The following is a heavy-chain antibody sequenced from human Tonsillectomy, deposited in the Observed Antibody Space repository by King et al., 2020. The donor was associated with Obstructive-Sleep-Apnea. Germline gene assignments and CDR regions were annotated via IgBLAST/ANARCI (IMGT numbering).Heavy chain of an antibody. J-gene: IGHJ4*02. CDR1: GFSFSGSA. Sequence: DVQLVESGGGLVQPGGSLKLSCAASGFSFSGSAMHWVRQASGKGLEWVGRVSSKANNYATAYAASVTGRFTISRDDSRHTAYLQMNSLKTADTAVYFCTRRGILGATTGYDYWGQGTLVTVSS. CDR2: VSSKANNYAT. V-gene: IGHV3-73*01. D-gene: IGHD1-26*01. CDR3: TRRGILGATTGYDY.